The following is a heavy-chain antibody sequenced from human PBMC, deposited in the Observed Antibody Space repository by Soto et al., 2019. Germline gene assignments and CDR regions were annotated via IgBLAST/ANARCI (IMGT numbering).Heavy chain of an antibody. J-gene: IGHJ1*01. CDR2: IIPLLGIT. D-gene: IGHD1-20*01. V-gene: IGHV1-69*01. CDR3: ARDPRSITGTTSSEDFQH. Sequence: EQLMQSGAEVKKPGSSVKVSCKASGGTFSGYAINWVRQAPGQGLEWMGGIIPLLGITDYGQKFQGRITIAADESTGTAYMDLRGLRSEDTAIYYCARDPRSITGTTSSEDFQHWGQGTLVSVSS. CDR1: GGTFSGYA.